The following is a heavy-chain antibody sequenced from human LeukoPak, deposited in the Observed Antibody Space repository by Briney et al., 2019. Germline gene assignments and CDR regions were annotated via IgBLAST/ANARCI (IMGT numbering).Heavy chain of an antibody. Sequence: PSETLSLTCAVSGYSISSGYYWGWIRQPPGKGLEWIGSIYHSGSTYYNPSLKSRVTISVDTSKNQFSLKLSSVTAADTAVYYCASLTSSSLQNDYWGQGTLVTVSS. CDR3: ASLTSSSLQNDY. CDR1: GYSISSGYY. V-gene: IGHV4-38-2*01. D-gene: IGHD6-13*01. J-gene: IGHJ4*02. CDR2: IYHSGST.